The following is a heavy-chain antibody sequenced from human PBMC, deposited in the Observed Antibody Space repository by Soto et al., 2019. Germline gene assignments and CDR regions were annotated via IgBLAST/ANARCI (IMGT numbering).Heavy chain of an antibody. V-gene: IGHV3-48*03. Sequence: GGSLRLSCAASGFTFSSFEMNWVRQAPGKGLEWVSYISGSGSTIQYADSVKGRFTISRDNARNSLYLQMTSLRAEDTAVYYCARESGYGDYDFVYWGQGT. CDR2: ISGSGSTI. J-gene: IGHJ4*02. D-gene: IGHD4-17*01. CDR3: ARESGYGDYDFVY. CDR1: GFTFSSFE.